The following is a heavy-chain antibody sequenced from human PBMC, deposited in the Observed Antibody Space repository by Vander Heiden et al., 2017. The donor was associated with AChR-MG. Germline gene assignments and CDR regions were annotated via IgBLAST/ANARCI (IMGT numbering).Heavy chain of an antibody. Sequence: HVQLQQPGPGLVKPSQTLSLTCAIPGDSVSSNRAAWNWIRQSASRGLEWLGRTYYRSKWYNDYAVSVKSRITINPDTSTNQFSLQLNSVNTEDTAVYYCAREDISKLYYYYMDVWGKGTPVTVSS. J-gene: IGHJ6*03. D-gene: IGHD5-12*01. CDR2: TYYRSKWYN. CDR3: AREDISKLYYYYMDV. CDR1: GDSVSSNRAA. V-gene: IGHV6-1*01.